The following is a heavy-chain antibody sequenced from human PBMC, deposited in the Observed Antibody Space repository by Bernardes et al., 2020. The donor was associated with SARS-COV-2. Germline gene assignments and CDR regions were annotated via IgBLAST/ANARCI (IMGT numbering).Heavy chain of an antibody. Sequence: SETLSLTCDVSGGSISSSRWWTWVRQPPGKGLEWIGEIYHSGSTNYNPSLKSRVTISVDKSKNQFSLKLSSVTAADTAVYYCARDFGYSYGIRYYGMDVWGQGTTVTVSS. J-gene: IGHJ6*02. CDR1: GGSISSSRW. CDR2: IYHSGST. CDR3: ARDFGYSYGIRYYGMDV. V-gene: IGHV4-4*02. D-gene: IGHD5-18*01.